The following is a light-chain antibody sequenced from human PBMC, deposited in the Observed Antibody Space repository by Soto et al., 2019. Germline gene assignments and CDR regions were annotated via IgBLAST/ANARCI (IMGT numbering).Light chain of an antibody. CDR2: GAS. CDR1: QSVPANY. V-gene: IGKV3-20*01. J-gene: IGKJ1*01. CDR3: LQYGTPWWT. Sequence: EIVLTQSPGTLSLSPGERVTLSCGASQSVPANYLAWYQHKPGQAPRLLIYGASNRATGIPDRFRGSGSGTAFTLTVSRLEPEDFAVYFCLQYGTPWWTFGHGARVEIK.